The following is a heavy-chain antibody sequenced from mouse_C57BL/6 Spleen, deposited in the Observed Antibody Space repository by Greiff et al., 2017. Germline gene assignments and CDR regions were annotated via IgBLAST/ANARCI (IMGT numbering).Heavy chain of an antibody. D-gene: IGHD1-1*01. CDR1: GFTFSSYG. Sequence: EVKVVESGGDLVKPGGSLKLSCAASGFTFSSYGMSWVRQTPDKRLEWVATISSGGSYTYYPDSVKGRFTISRDNAKNTLYLQMSSLKSEDTAMYYCARHGDYYGSSLYAMDYWGQGTSVTVSS. CDR2: ISSGGSYT. J-gene: IGHJ4*01. CDR3: ARHGDYYGSSLYAMDY. V-gene: IGHV5-6*01.